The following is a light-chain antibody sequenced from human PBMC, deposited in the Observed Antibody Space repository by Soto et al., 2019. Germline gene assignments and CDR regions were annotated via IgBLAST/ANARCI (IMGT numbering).Light chain of an antibody. V-gene: IGKV1-5*01. J-gene: IGKJ1*01. CDR1: QNVNNW. CDR2: DAS. CDR3: QQYNSFSVT. Sequence: DIQMTQFPSALSASVGDRVTITCRASQNVNNWLAWYQHKPGKAPQLLIYDASVLETGVPSRFSGSGSGTEFTLAISGLQSDDFATYYCQQYNSFSVTFGQGTKVDIK.